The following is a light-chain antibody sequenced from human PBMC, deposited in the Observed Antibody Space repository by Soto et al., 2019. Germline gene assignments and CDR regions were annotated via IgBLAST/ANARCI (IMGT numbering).Light chain of an antibody. V-gene: IGLV1-40*01. J-gene: IGLJ3*02. Sequence: QSVLTQPPSVSGTPGQRGTISCTGNSSNLGAGYDVHWYQQVPGTTPKLLIFGNRNRPSGVPARFSGAKSGTSASLAITGLGVEDEADYYCQAYDYSLSASVFGGGTKLTVL. CDR1: SSNLGAGYD. CDR2: GNR. CDR3: QAYDYSLSASV.